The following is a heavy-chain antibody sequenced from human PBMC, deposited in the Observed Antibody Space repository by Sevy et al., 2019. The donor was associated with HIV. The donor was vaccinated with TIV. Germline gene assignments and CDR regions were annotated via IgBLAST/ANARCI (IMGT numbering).Heavy chain of an antibody. V-gene: IGHV3-48*02. Sequence: GGSLRLSCKTSGFTFSTYAMHWVRQAPGKGLEWVASISRTPATTYYADSVRDRFTISRNNAKNSLYLEMNSLREEDTAVYYCAREAYYYDGREANWFDPWGQGTLVTVSS. CDR1: GFTFSTYA. J-gene: IGHJ5*02. CDR2: ISRTPATT. CDR3: AREAYYYDGREANWFDP. D-gene: IGHD3-22*01.